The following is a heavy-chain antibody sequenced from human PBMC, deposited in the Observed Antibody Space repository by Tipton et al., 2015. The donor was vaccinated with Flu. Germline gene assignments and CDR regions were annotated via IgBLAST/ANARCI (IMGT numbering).Heavy chain of an antibody. Sequence: TLSLTCTVSGGSISSYYWSWIRQPPGKGLEWFVYIYYSGRTNYNPSLKSRVTILVDTSKNQFSLRLGSVTAADTAVYFCGRVNAARSPLDPWGQGTLVTVSS. V-gene: IGHV4-59*01. CDR3: GRVNAARSPLDP. D-gene: IGHD6-25*01. CDR1: GGSISSYY. J-gene: IGHJ5*02. CDR2: IYYSGRT.